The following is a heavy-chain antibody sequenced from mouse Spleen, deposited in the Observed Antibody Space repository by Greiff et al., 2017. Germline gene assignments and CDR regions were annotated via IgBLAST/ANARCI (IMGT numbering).Heavy chain of an antibody. V-gene: IGHV1-19*01. CDR2: INPYNGGT. Sequence: VQLQQSGPVLVKPGASVKMSCKASGYTFTDYYMNWVKQSHGKSLEWIGVINPYNGGTSYNQKFKGKATLTVDKSSSTAYMELNSLTSEDSAVYYCARERSYYLYYYAMDYWGQGTSVTVSS. CDR3: ARERSYYLYYYAMDY. CDR1: GYTFTDYY. D-gene: IGHD2-10*01. J-gene: IGHJ4*01.